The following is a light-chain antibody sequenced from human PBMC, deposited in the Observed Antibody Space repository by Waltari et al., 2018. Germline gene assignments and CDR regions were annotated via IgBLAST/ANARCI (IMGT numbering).Light chain of an antibody. V-gene: IGKV3-20*01. J-gene: IGKJ1*01. CDR1: QSVSRA. Sequence: EIVLTQSPGTLSLSPGERATLSCRDSQSVSRALAWYQQNPGQAPRLLIYGASNRATGIPYMFSVSGSGTDFSLIISRLEPEDFAVYYCQHYVSLPLTFGQGTKVEIK. CDR2: GAS. CDR3: QHYVSLPLT.